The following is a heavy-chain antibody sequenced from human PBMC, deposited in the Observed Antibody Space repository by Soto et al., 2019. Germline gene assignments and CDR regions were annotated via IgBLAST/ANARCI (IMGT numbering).Heavy chain of an antibody. CDR1: GFTFSSYA. CDR2: ISGSGGST. J-gene: IGHJ4*02. Sequence: PGGSLRLSCAASGFTFSSYAMSWVRQAPGKGLEWVSAISGSGGSTYYADSVKGRFTISRDNSKNTLYLQMNSLRAEDTAVYYCAKDLPSLRFWSGYIRPPIVYFDYWGQGTLVTVSS. D-gene: IGHD3-3*01. CDR3: AKDLPSLRFWSGYIRPPIVYFDY. V-gene: IGHV3-23*01.